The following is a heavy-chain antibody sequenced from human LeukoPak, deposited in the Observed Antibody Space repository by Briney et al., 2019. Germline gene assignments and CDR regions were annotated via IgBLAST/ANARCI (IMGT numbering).Heavy chain of an antibody. Sequence: GGSLRLSCAASGFTFSSYWMHWVRQAPGKGPVWVSHIRSDGSTTNYADSVKGRFTISRDNAKNTLFLQMDSLTAEDSAVYYCAREATGYGGGPLFDSWGQGTLVTVSS. V-gene: IGHV3-74*01. D-gene: IGHD4-23*01. J-gene: IGHJ4*02. CDR3: AREATGYGGGPLFDS. CDR2: IRSDGSTT. CDR1: GFTFSSYW.